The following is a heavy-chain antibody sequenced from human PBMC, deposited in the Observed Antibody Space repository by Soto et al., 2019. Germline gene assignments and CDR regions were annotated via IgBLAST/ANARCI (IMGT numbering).Heavy chain of an antibody. CDR2: IFPKDGVT. CDR1: GYTFSNYY. Sequence: QVQLVQSGAEVKKPGASVKVSCKTSGYTFSNYYMHWVRQAPGQGLEWMGWIFPKDGVTYYVQTFQGRVTMTRDTSITKVYLELSSLRSDDTAVYFCARENYYYDIWGQGNLVTVSS. CDR3: ARENYYYDI. J-gene: IGHJ4*02. D-gene: IGHD1-7*01. V-gene: IGHV1-2*02.